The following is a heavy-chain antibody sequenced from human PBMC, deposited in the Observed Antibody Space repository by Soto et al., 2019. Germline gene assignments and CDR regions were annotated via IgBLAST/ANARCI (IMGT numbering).Heavy chain of an antibody. CDR2: IQSGGPT. CDR3: ARDDVLCDGGRCYALPLDV. Sequence: EVQLVESGGGLVQPGGSLRLSCAASGFTVSSKYMSWVRQAPGKGLEWVSLIQSGGPTYYADSVKGRFTISRDTSENTGHLQMNSLRAEDTAVYYCARDDVLCDGGRCYALPLDVWGKGTTVTVSS. J-gene: IGHJ6*04. V-gene: IGHV3-66*01. D-gene: IGHD2-15*01. CDR1: GFTVSSKY.